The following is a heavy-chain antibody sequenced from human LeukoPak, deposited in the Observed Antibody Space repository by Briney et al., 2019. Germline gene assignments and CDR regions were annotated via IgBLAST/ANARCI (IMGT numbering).Heavy chain of an antibody. V-gene: IGHV3-23*01. Sequence: GGSLRLSCAASGFIFSTYSMNWVRQAPGKGLGWVSAISGSGDSTYYADSVKGRFTISRDNSKNTLYLQMNSLRAEDTAVYYCAKAGAVVVVAAKYFDYWGQGTLVTVSS. J-gene: IGHJ4*02. CDR3: AKAGAVVVVAAKYFDY. CDR1: GFIFSTYS. D-gene: IGHD2-15*01. CDR2: ISGSGDST.